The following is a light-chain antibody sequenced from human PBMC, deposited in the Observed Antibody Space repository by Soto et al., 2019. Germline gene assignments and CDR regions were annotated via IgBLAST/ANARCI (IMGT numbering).Light chain of an antibody. V-gene: IGKV3-15*01. J-gene: IGKJ5*01. CDR1: QSVGGN. Sequence: EIVITQSPATLSVSPGEKATISCRASQSVGGNLAWYQQRPGQAPRLLIFDASTRATGIPARFSGSGSGTQFTLSISNVQSEDLAVYYCQQSNDWHSITFGQGTRLEIK. CDR2: DAS. CDR3: QQSNDWHSIT.